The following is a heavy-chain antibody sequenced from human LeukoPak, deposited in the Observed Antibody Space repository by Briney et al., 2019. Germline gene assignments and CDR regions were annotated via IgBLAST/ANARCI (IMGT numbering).Heavy chain of an antibody. D-gene: IGHD3-10*01. CDR1: GYSISSGYY. CDR2: IYHSGST. Sequence: SETLSLTCTVSGYSISSGYYWGWIRQPPGKGLEWIGSIYHSGSTYYNPSLKSRVTISVDTSKNQFSLKLSSVTAADTAVYYCARGPHRPYYGSGSRSKWGQGTLVTVSS. J-gene: IGHJ4*02. CDR3: ARGPHRPYYGSGSRSK. V-gene: IGHV4-38-2*02.